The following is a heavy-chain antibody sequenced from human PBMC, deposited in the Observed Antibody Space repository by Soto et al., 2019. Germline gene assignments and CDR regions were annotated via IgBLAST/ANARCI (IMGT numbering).Heavy chain of an antibody. CDR2: ISAYNGNT. D-gene: IGHD5-12*01. J-gene: IGHJ6*02. Sequence: PRQGLEWMGWISAYNGNTNYAQKLQGRVTMTTDTSTSTAYMELRSLRSDDTAVYYCAREGRGYSGYDSALFYYYYGMDVWGQGTTVTVYS. CDR3: AREGRGYSGYDSALFYYYYGMDV. V-gene: IGHV1-18*01.